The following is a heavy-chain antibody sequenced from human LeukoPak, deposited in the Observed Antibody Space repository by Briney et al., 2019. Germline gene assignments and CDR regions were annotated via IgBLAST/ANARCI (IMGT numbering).Heavy chain of an antibody. CDR1: SYAFTNYG. V-gene: IGHV1-18*01. CDR2: INAYGGNT. CDR3: ARGSFQTGTEYYFDY. Sequence: ASVKVSCKASSYAFTNYGISWVRQAPGRGLEWMGWINAYGGNTNYAQKLQGRVTMTTDTSTSTAYMELRSLRSDDTAVYYCARGSFQTGTEYYFDYWGQGTLVTVSS. D-gene: IGHD1-7*01. J-gene: IGHJ4*02.